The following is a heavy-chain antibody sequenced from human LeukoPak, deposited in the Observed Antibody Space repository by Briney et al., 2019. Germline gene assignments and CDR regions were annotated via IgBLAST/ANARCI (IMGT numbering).Heavy chain of an antibody. J-gene: IGHJ3*02. CDR3: ARDFAPALGYDYVWGSYRQEGAFDI. CDR2: IYYSGST. CDR1: GGSISSYY. Sequence: SETLSLTCTVSGGSISSYYWSWIRQPPGRGLEWIGYIYYSGSTNYNPSLKSRVTISVDTSKNQFSLKLSSVTAADTAVYYCARDFAPALGYDYVWGSYRQEGAFDIWGQGTMVTVSS. V-gene: IGHV4-59*01. D-gene: IGHD3-16*02.